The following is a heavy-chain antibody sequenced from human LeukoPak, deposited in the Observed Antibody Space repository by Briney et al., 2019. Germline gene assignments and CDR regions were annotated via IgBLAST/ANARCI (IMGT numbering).Heavy chain of an antibody. J-gene: IGHJ4*02. Sequence: PGGSLRLSCAASGNYWMHWVRQAPGKGLVWVSHINSDGSWTNYADSVKGRFTISKDNSKNTLYLQMNSLRAEDTAVYYCATQTGYSGSSFDYWGQGTLVTVSS. CDR3: ATQTGYSGSSFDY. V-gene: IGHV3-74*01. CDR2: INSDGSWT. CDR1: GNYW. D-gene: IGHD1-26*01.